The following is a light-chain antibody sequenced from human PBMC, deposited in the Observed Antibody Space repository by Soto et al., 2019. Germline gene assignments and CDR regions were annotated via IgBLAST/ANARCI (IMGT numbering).Light chain of an antibody. CDR3: SVWYTSLSGLA. CDR2: DDT. CDR1: SSNIGSNY. Sequence: QSVLTQPPSASGTPGQRVTISCSGSSSNIGSNYVYWYQQFPGTTPKLLIFDDTQRASGVPDRVSGSKSGTSASLAISGLRSEDAADYYCSVWYTSLSGLAFGGGTKVTVL. V-gene: IGLV1-47*02. J-gene: IGLJ3*02.